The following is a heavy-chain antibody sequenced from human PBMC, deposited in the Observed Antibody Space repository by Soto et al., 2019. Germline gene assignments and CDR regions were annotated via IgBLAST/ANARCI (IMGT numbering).Heavy chain of an antibody. D-gene: IGHD1-20*01. CDR1: GFTVSSNY. CDR3: AKVVTGTLGAFDI. Sequence: GGSLRLSCAASGFTVSSNYMSWVRQAPGKGLEWVSAISGSGGSTYYADSVKGRFTISRDNSKNTLYLQMNSLRAEDTAVYYCAKVVTGTLGAFDIWGQGTMVTVSS. J-gene: IGHJ3*02. V-gene: IGHV3-23*01. CDR2: ISGSGGST.